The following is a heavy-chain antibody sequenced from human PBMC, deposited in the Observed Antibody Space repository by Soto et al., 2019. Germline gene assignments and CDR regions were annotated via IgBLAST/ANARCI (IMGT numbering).Heavy chain of an antibody. J-gene: IGHJ4*02. Sequence: QLQLQESGPGLVKPSETLSLTCTVSGGSISSSSYYWGWIRQPPGKGLEWIGSIYYSGSTYYNPSPKSRVAISVDTSKNQFSLMLSSVTAADTAVYYCARQLLQLWYHDYWGQGTLVTVSS. CDR3: ARQLLQLWYHDY. V-gene: IGHV4-39*01. CDR1: GGSISSSSYY. CDR2: IYYSGST. D-gene: IGHD5-18*01.